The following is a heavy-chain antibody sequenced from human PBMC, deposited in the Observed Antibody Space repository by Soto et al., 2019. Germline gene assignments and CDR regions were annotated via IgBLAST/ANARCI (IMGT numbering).Heavy chain of an antibody. J-gene: IGHJ6*03. V-gene: IGHV1-18*01. CDR1: GYTFTSYG. Sequence: ASVKVSCKASGYTFTSYGISWVRQAPGQGLEWMGWISAYNGNTNYAQKLQGRVTMTRNTSISTAYMELSSLRSEDTAVYYCARVRSIAARQVEYYYYYYMDVWGKGTTVTVSS. D-gene: IGHD6-6*01. CDR2: ISAYNGNT. CDR3: ARVRSIAARQVEYYYYYYMDV.